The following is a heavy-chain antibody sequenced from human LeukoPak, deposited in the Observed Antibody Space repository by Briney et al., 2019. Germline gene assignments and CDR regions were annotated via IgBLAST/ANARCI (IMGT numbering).Heavy chain of an antibody. V-gene: IGHV4-34*01. J-gene: IGHJ6*02. CDR1: GGSFSGYY. CDR2: INHSGST. CDR3: AREPPLVGSFPYGMDV. Sequence: SETLSLTCAVYGGSFSGYYWSWIRQPPGKGLEWIGEINHSGSTNYNPSLKSRVTISVDTSKNQFSLKLSSVTAADTAVYYCAREPPLVGSFPYGMDVWGQGTTVTVSS. D-gene: IGHD2-15*01.